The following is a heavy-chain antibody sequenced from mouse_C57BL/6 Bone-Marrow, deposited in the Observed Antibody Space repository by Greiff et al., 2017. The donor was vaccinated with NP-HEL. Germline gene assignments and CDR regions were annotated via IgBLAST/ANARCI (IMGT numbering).Heavy chain of an antibody. J-gene: IGHJ3*01. V-gene: IGHV1-15*01. Sequence: QVQLQQSGAELVRPGASVTLSCKASGYTFTDYEMHWVKQTPVHGLEWIGALDPETGGTAYNQKFTGKAILTADKSSSTAYMELRSLTSEDSAVYYCTRVDYYDYSWFAYWGQGTLVTVSA. CDR1: GYTFTDYE. CDR3: TRVDYYDYSWFAY. D-gene: IGHD2-4*01. CDR2: LDPETGGT.